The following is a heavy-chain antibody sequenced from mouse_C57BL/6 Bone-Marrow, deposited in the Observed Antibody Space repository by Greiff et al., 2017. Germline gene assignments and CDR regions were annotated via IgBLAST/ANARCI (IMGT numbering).Heavy chain of an antibody. Sequence: VQLQESGAELVRPGTSVKVSCKASGYAFTNYLIEWVKQRPGQGLEWIGVINPGSGGTNYNEKFKGKATLTADKSSSTAYMQLSSLTSEDSAVYFCARLGRGFAYWGQGTLVTVSA. J-gene: IGHJ3*01. CDR2: INPGSGGT. V-gene: IGHV1-54*01. CDR1: GYAFTNYL. D-gene: IGHD4-1*01. CDR3: ARLGRGFAY.